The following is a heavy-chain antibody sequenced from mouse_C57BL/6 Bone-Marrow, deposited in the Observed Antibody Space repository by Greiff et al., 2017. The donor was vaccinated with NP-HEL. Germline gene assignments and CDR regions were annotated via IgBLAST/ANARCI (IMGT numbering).Heavy chain of an antibody. V-gene: IGHV1-19*01. CDR2: INPYNGGT. J-gene: IGHJ3*01. D-gene: IGHD1-1*01. CDR1: GYTFTDYY. Sequence: EVQLQQSGPVLVKPGASVKMSCKASGYTFTDYYMNWVKQSHGKSLEWIGVINPYNGGTSYNQKFKGKATLTVDKSSSTAYMELNSLTSEDSAVYYCATRYYGSSYGFAYWGQGTLVTVSA. CDR3: ATRYYGSSYGFAY.